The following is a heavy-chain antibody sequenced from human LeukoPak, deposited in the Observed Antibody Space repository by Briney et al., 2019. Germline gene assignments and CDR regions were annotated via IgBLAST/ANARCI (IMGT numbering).Heavy chain of an antibody. CDR2: ISGRSSTI. CDR1: AFTFSDYS. J-gene: IGHJ4*02. Sequence: PGGSLRLSCAASAFTFSDYSMNWARQAPGKGLEWVSYISGRSSTIYYADSVKGRFTISRDNAKNSMYLQMNSLRAEDTAVYYCARDRIKSGSYYFDYWGQGTLVTVSS. V-gene: IGHV3-48*01. D-gene: IGHD1-26*01. CDR3: ARDRIKSGSYYFDY.